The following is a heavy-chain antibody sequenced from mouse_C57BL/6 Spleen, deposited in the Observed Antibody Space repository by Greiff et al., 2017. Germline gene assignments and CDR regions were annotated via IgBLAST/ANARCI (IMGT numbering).Heavy chain of an antibody. Sequence: EVQLQQSGPELVKPGASVKISCKASGYTLTDYYMNWVKQSHGKSLEWIGDLNPNNGGTSYNQKFKGKATLTVDKSSSTAYMELRSLTSEDSAVYYCERQGDDGYWFAYWGQGTLVTVSA. CDR1: GYTLTDYY. CDR2: LNPNNGGT. CDR3: ERQGDDGYWFAY. J-gene: IGHJ3*01. D-gene: IGHD2-3*01. V-gene: IGHV1-26*01.